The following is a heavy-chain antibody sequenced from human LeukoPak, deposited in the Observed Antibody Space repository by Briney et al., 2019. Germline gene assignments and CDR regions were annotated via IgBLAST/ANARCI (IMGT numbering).Heavy chain of an antibody. CDR2: ISTSGSTI. J-gene: IGHJ4*02. Sequence: PGGSLRLSCAASGFTFSSYEMNWVRRAPGKGLEWVSYISTSGSTIYYADSVKGRFTISRDNAKNSLYLQMNSLRAEDTAVYYCARRGYCNRTSCYSGQAFDYWGQGTLVTVSS. CDR3: ARRGYCNRTSCYSGQAFDY. D-gene: IGHD2-2*01. CDR1: GFTFSSYE. V-gene: IGHV3-48*03.